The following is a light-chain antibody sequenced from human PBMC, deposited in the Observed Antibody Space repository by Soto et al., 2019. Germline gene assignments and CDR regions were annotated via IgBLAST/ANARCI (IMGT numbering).Light chain of an antibody. CDR2: TAS. J-gene: IGKJ1*01. Sequence: DIQMAQSPSSLSASVGDSVTITCRASQGIINYLAWFQQKPGKAPKLLIYTASTLRSGVSSRFSGSGSGTEFTLTISNLQPEDVATYYCQKYNSAPRTFGQGTKVEIK. CDR1: QGIINY. CDR3: QKYNSAPRT. V-gene: IGKV1-27*01.